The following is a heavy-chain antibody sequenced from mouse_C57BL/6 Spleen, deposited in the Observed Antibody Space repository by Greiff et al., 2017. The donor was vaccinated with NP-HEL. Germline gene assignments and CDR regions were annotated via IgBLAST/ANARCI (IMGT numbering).Heavy chain of an antibody. CDR1: GFTFSDYG. V-gene: IGHV5-17*01. J-gene: IGHJ4*01. Sequence: EVMLVESGGGLVKPGGSLKLSCAASGFTFSDYGMHWVRQAPEKGLEWVAYISSGSSTIYYADTVKGRFTISRDNAKNTLFLRMNSLRSEDTAMYYCARRGSNYVGYAMDYWGQGTSVTVSS. D-gene: IGHD2-5*01. CDR3: ARRGSNYVGYAMDY. CDR2: ISSGSSTI.